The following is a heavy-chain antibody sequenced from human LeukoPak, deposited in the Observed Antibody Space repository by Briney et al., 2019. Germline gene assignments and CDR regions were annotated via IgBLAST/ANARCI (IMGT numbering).Heavy chain of an antibody. D-gene: IGHD5-18*01. CDR1: GFTFSTYN. J-gene: IGHJ6*03. CDR3: ARDLRDTSMITYPYFMDV. V-gene: IGHV3-21*01. CDR2: TVSTSSLM. Sequence: GGSLRLSCVASGFTFSTYNMNWVRQAPGKGLEWVSSTVSTSSLMSYADSVKGRFTISRDNAKNSLYLHMNSLRAEDTAVYFCARDLRDTSMITYPYFMDVWGKGTTVIISS.